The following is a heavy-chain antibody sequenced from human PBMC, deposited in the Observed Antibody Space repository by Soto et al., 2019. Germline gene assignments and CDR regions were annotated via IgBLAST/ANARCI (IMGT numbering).Heavy chain of an antibody. J-gene: IGHJ6*02. CDR3: ARDGRSNYYYYYGMDV. Sequence: ASVKVSCKASVGTFSSYAISWVRQAPGQGLEWMGGIIPIFGTANYAQKFQGRVTITADESTSTAYMELSSLRSEDTAVYYCARDGRSNYYYYYGMDVWGQGTTVTVSS. D-gene: IGHD4-4*01. CDR1: VGTFSSYA. V-gene: IGHV1-69*13. CDR2: IIPIFGTA.